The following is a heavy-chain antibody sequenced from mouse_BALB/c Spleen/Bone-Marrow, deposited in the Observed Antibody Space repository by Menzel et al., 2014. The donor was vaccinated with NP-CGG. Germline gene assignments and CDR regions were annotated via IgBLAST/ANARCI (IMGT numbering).Heavy chain of an antibody. J-gene: IGHJ2*01. CDR2: IRNKANGYTT. D-gene: IGHD2-10*01. CDR1: GFTFTDHY. Sequence: DVMLVESGGGLVQPGGFLRLSCATSGFTFTDHYMSWVRQPPGKALEWLGFIRNKANGYTTEYSASVKGRFTISRGNSQSIVYLQMNTLRAEDSATYSCARAYLYYFDYWGQGTTLTVSS. V-gene: IGHV7-3*02. CDR3: ARAYLYYFDY.